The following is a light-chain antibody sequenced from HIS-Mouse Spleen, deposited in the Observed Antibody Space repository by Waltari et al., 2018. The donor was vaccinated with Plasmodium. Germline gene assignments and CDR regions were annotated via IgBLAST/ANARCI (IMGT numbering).Light chain of an antibody. Sequence: EIVLTQSTATLSMSPGQRPTLSCRASQSVSSYLAWYQQKPGQAPSPLIYDASNRATGIPARFSGSGSGTDFTLTISSLGPEDFAVYYCQQRSNWPRVLTFGGGTKVEIK. CDR1: QSVSSY. CDR2: DAS. J-gene: IGKJ4*01. V-gene: IGKV3-11*01. CDR3: QQRSNWPRVLT.